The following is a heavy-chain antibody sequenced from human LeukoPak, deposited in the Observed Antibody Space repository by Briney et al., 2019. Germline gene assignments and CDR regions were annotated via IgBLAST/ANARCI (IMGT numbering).Heavy chain of an antibody. CDR3: ARDLPSYYYGSGSPDY. Sequence: GGSLRLSCAASGFTVSSYSMNWVRQAPGKGLEWVSSISSSSSYIYYADSVKGRFTISRDNAKNSLYLQMNSLRAEDTAVYYCARDLPSYYYGSGSPDYWGQGTLVTVSS. CDR1: GFTVSSYS. D-gene: IGHD3-10*01. V-gene: IGHV3-21*01. J-gene: IGHJ4*02. CDR2: ISSSSSYI.